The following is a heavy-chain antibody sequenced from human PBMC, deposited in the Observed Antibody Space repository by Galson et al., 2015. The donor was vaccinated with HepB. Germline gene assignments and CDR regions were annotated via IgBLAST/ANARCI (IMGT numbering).Heavy chain of an antibody. CDR1: GYTFTGYY. V-gene: IGHV1-2*02. CDR3: ARCPEIRFLEWLLYR. D-gene: IGHD3-3*01. Sequence: SVKVSCKASGYTFTGYYMHWVRQAPGQGLEWMGWINPNSGGTNYAQKFQGRVTMTRDTSISTAYMELSRLRSDDTAVYYCARCPEIRFLEWLLYRWGQGTLVTVSS. CDR2: INPNSGGT. J-gene: IGHJ5*02.